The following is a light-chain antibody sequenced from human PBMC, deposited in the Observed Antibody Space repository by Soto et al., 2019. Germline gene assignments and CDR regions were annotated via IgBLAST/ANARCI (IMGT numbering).Light chain of an antibody. CDR1: RSNIGSTT. CDR3: AAWDDSLNGVV. J-gene: IGLJ3*02. V-gene: IGLV1-44*01. Sequence: QSVLTQPPSASGTPGQRVTIACSGSRSNIGSTTVKWYQQRPGTAPKLLIYNNNQRPSGVPDRFSGSKSGTSASLAISGLQSEDEADYYCAAWDDSLNGVVFGGGTQLTVL. CDR2: NNN.